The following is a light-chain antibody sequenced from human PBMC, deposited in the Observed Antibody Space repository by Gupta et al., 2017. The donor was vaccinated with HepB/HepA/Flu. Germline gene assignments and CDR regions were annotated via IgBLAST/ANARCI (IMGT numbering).Light chain of an antibody. CDR3: QQDDNHPPFT. CDR2: WAS. V-gene: IGKV4-1*01. CDR1: QNILYSSINKNY. J-gene: IGKJ3*01. Sequence: DIVMTQSPDSLSVSLGERATINCKSSQNILYSSINKNYLAWYQHKPGHPPKLLIYWASTRAAGVPDRFSGSGSGTDFTLTISSLHAEDVAVYYCQQDDNHPPFTFGHGTRVDI.